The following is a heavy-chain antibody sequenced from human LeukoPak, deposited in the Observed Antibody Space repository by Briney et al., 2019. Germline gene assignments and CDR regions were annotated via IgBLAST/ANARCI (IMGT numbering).Heavy chain of an antibody. J-gene: IGHJ3*02. CDR3: ARGASGHDAFDI. D-gene: IGHD2-15*01. CDR1: GGSISSGGYY. Sequence: SETLSLTCTVSGGSISSGGYYWSWIRQHPGKGLEWIGYIYYSGSTYYNPSLKSRVTISVGTSKNQFSLKLSSVTAADTAVYYCARGASGHDAFDIWGQGTMVTVSS. CDR2: IYYSGST. V-gene: IGHV4-31*03.